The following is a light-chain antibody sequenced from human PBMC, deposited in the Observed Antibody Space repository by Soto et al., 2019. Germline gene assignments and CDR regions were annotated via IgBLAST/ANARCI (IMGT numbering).Light chain of an antibody. V-gene: IGLV1-40*01. Sequence: QSVLTQPPSVSGAPGQRVTISCTGRSSNIGAGYDVHWYQQLPGTAPKLLIYGNSNRPSGVPDRFSGSKSGTSASLAITGLQAEDEADYYCQSYDSSLSGFWVFGGGTKVTVL. CDR1: SSNIGAGYD. J-gene: IGLJ3*02. CDR3: QSYDSSLSGFWV. CDR2: GNS.